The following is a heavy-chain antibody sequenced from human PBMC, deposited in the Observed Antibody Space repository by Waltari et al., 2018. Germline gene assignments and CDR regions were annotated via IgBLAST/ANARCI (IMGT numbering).Heavy chain of an antibody. D-gene: IGHD3-22*01. CDR1: GSTFTDYY. Sequence: EVQLVQSGAEVKKPGAKVKIYCKVSGSTFTDYYMTRLHQAPGKGLEWMGLVDPEDGETIYAEKIQGRVTITADTSTDTAYMELSSLRSEDTAVYYCATRPRSYYYDSSGHLPFDYWGQGTLVTVSS. CDR3: ATRPRSYYYDSSGHLPFDY. J-gene: IGHJ4*02. CDR2: VDPEDGET. V-gene: IGHV1-69-2*01.